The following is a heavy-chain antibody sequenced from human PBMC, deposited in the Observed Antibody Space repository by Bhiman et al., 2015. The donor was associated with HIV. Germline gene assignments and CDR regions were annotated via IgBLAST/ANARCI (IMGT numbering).Heavy chain of an antibody. V-gene: IGHV3-11*04. CDR2: IRSGDTI. D-gene: IGHD1-14*01. CDR3: ARDGPESTPFLSGYYGMDV. J-gene: IGHJ6*02. CDR1: GFIFSDYY. Sequence: QMQLVESGGGLVKPGGSLRLSCAASGFIFSDYYMSWIRQAPGKGLEWVSYIRSGDTIYYADSVKGRFTISRDNAKNLLYLQMNSLRAEDTAVYYCARDGPESTPFLSGYYGMDVWGQGTTVTVSS.